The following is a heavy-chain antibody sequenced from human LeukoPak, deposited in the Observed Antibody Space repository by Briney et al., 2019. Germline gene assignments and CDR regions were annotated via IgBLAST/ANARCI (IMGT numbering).Heavy chain of an antibody. CDR1: GFTFSSYW. CDR2: MRSDGSTK. D-gene: IGHD3-22*01. J-gene: IGHJ4*02. V-gene: IGHV3-30*02. Sequence: GGSLRLSCAASGFTFSSYWMSWVRQAPGKGLEWVAYMRSDGSTKYYADSVKGRFTISRDNSKNTLYVQMNSLRAEDTAVYYCAKGYDSSGFYLDYWGRGTLVTVSS. CDR3: AKGYDSSGFYLDY.